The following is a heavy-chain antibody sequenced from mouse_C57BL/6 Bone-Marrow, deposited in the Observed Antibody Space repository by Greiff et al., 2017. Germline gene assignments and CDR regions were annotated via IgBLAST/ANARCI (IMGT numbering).Heavy chain of an antibody. CDR2: ISDGGSYT. CDR1: GFTFSSYA. J-gene: IGHJ3*01. Sequence: EVHLVESGGGLVKPGGSLKLSCAASGFTFSSYAMSWVRQTPEKRLEWVATISDGGSYTYYPDNVKGRFTISRDNAKNNLYLQMSHLKSEDTAMYYCARDRILWFAYWGQGTLVTVSA. V-gene: IGHV5-4*01. CDR3: ARDRILWFAY.